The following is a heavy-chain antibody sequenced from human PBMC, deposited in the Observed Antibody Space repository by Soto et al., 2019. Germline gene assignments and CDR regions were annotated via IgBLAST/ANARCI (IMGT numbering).Heavy chain of an antibody. J-gene: IGHJ3*02. V-gene: IGHV3-30*18. CDR2: ISYDGSNK. D-gene: IGHD2-2*02. Sequence: QVQLVESGGGVVQPGRSLRLSCAASGFTFSSYGMHWVRQAPGKGLEWVAVISYDGSNKYYADSVKGRFTISRDNSKNTLYLQMNSLRAEDTAVYYCAKDLYCISTSCYIVGAFDIWGQGTMVTVSS. CDR1: GFTFSSYG. CDR3: AKDLYCISTSCYIVGAFDI.